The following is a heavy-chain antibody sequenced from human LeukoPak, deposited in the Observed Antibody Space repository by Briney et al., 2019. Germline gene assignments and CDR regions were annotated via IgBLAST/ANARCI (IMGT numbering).Heavy chain of an antibody. D-gene: IGHD6-6*01. Sequence: ASVKVSCKASGYTFTGYYIHWVRQAPGQGLEWMGWIYPYSGDTNYAQNFQGRVTMTRDTSISTAYMELSSLKSDDTAVYYCARDRNSGSSLDIWGQGTMLSVPS. CDR1: GYTFTGYY. J-gene: IGHJ3*02. CDR2: IYPYSGDT. CDR3: ARDRNSGSSLDI. V-gene: IGHV1-2*02.